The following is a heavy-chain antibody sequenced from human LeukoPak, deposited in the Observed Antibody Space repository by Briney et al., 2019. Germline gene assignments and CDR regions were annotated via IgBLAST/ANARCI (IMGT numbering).Heavy chain of an antibody. V-gene: IGHV3-23*01. CDR2: ISISGATT. CDR3: AREYKVGTTTKCFQH. J-gene: IGHJ1*01. D-gene: IGHD1-26*01. Sequence: GGSLRLSCAASGFTISSYAMSWIRQAPGKGLEWASAISISGATTHYADSVKGRFTISRDNSKNTMYLEVNSLRAEDTAIYYCAREYKVGTTTKCFQHWGQGTLVTVSS. CDR1: GFTISSYA.